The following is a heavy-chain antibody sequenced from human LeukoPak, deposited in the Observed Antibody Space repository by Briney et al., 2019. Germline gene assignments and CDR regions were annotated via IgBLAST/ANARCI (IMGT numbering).Heavy chain of an antibody. V-gene: IGHV3-23*01. CDR1: GFTFSSYA. J-gene: IGHJ4*02. CDR3: AKDQGFLEWLLVPNFDY. D-gene: IGHD3-3*01. Sequence: GGSLRLSCAASGFTFSSYAMSWVRQAPGKGLEWVSAISGSGGSTYYADSVKGRFTISRDNSKNTLYLQMHSLRAEDTAVYYWAKDQGFLEWLLVPNFDYWGQGTLVTVSS. CDR2: ISGSGGST.